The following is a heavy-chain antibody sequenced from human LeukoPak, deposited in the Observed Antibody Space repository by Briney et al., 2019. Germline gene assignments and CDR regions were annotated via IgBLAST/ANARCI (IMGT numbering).Heavy chain of an antibody. Sequence: SETLSLTCTVSGGSISSYYWSWIRQPPGKGLEWIGYIYYSGSANYNPSLKSRVTISVDTSKNQFSLKLSSVTAADTAVYYCATGARYYFDYWGQGTLVTVSS. CDR1: GGSISSYY. J-gene: IGHJ4*02. CDR3: ATGARYYFDY. CDR2: IYYSGSA. D-gene: IGHD6-6*01. V-gene: IGHV4-59*01.